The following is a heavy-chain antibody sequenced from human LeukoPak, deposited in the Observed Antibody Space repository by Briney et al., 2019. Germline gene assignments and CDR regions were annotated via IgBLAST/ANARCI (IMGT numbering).Heavy chain of an antibody. CDR3: ARAIIAVAGVYYFDY. D-gene: IGHD6-19*01. V-gene: IGHV4-38-2*01. J-gene: IGHJ4*02. Sequence: SETLSLTCAVSGYSISSGYYWGGTRQPPGKGVEWIGMIYHSGSTFYTPSLKSRVTLSADTSKNQFSLKLSSVTAADTAVYYCARAIIAVAGVYYFDYWGQGTLVTVSS. CDR2: IYHSGST. CDR1: GYSISSGYY.